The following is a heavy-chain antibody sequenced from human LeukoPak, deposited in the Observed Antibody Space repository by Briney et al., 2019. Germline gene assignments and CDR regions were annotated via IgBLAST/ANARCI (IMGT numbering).Heavy chain of an antibody. V-gene: IGHV5-51*01. D-gene: IGHD3-10*01. J-gene: IGHJ4*02. Sequence: RGESLKISCKGSGYRFSEYWIAWVRQMPGRGLEWMGTIYPGDSDTRYSPSFQGQVTISADKSISTAYLQWSSLKASDTAMYYCARHFRVGVIQSNFDYWGQGTLVTVSS. CDR1: GYRFSEYW. CDR2: IYPGDSDT. CDR3: ARHFRVGVIQSNFDY.